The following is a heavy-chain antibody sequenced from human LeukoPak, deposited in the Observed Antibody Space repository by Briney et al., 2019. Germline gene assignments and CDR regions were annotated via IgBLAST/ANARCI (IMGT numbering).Heavy chain of an antibody. CDR3: AREGDGYQDY. CDR2: ISYSGST. CDR1: GGSISSYY. V-gene: IGHV4-59*01. D-gene: IGHD5-24*01. J-gene: IGHJ4*02. Sequence: SETLSLTCTVSGGSISSYYWSWIRQPPGKGLEWIGYISYSGSTNYNPSLKSRVTISVDMSKNQFSLKLSSVTAADTAVYYCAREGDGYQDYWGQGTLVTVSS.